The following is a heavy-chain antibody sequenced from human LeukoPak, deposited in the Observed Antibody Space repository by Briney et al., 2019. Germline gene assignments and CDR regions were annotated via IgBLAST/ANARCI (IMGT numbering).Heavy chain of an antibody. CDR1: GYTFTGYY. V-gene: IGHV1-2*02. Sequence: AASVKVSCKASGYTFTGYYMHWVRQAPGQGLEGMGWINPNSGGTNYAQKFQGRVTITRDTSISTAYMELSRLRSDDTAVYYCARDEESRRDAFDIWGQGTMVTVSS. J-gene: IGHJ3*02. CDR3: ARDEESRRDAFDI. CDR2: INPNSGGT.